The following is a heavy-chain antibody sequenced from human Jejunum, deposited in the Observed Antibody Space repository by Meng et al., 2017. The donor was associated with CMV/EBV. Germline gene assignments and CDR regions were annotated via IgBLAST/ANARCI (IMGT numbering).Heavy chain of an antibody. J-gene: IGHJ4*02. CDR3: ARGYCRSSSCYRGGNFDS. D-gene: IGHD2-2*01. CDR2: IYYTGTT. CDR1: ISKNW. Sequence: ISKNWWSRVRQAPGKGLEWIGEIYYTGTTKYNPSLKSRVIMSVDKSKNQFSLNVTSVTAADTAVYYCARGYCRSSSCYRGGNFDSWGQGTLVTVSS. V-gene: IGHV4-4*02.